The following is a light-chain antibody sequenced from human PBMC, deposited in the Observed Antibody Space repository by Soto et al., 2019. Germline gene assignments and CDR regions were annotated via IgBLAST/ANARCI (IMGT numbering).Light chain of an antibody. J-gene: IGKJ1*01. CDR2: DTS. V-gene: IGKV3-15*01. CDR1: QSVSSS. Sequence: EIVVTQSPATLSVSPGERVTLSCRASQSVSSSLAWYQQRPGQAPRLLIYDTSTRAAGISARFSGSGSGTNYLLTISRLQSEDFAVYYCQQYIDCPPGTFCQGTAVEIK. CDR3: QQYIDCPPGT.